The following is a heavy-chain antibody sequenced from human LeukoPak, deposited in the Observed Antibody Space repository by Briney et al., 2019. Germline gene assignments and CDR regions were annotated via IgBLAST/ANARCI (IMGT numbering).Heavy chain of an antibody. Sequence: PGGSLRLSCAASGFTFSSYGMHWVRQAPGKGLEWVAVIWYDGSNKYYADSVKGRFTISRDNSKNTVYLHMNSLKAEDTAMYFCSANFDIWGQGILVTVSS. CDR1: GFTFSSYG. J-gene: IGHJ4*02. CDR3: SANFDI. D-gene: IGHD6-25*01. V-gene: IGHV3-33*01. CDR2: IWYDGSNK.